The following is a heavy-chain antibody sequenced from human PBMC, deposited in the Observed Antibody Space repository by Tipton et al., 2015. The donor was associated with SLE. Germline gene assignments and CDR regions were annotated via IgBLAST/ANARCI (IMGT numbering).Heavy chain of an antibody. Sequence: SLRLSCAASGFTFSSYAMNWVRQAPGKGLEWVAFIRADGSNKDYADSVKGRFTISRDNSKNTLYLQMNHLRVEDTAVYYCAGGTGAYFDHWGQGTLVTVSS. CDR3: AGGTGAYFDH. CDR2: IRADGSNK. V-gene: IGHV3-30*02. D-gene: IGHD3-16*01. J-gene: IGHJ4*02. CDR1: GFTFSSYA.